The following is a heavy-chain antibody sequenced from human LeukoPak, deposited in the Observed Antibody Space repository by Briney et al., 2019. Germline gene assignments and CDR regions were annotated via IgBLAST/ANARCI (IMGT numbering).Heavy chain of an antibody. J-gene: IGHJ3*02. CDR1: GYTFTSYA. V-gene: IGHV1-3*01. Sequence: GASVKVSCKASGYTFTSYAMHWVRQAPGQRREWMGWINAGNGNTKYSQKFQGRVTITRDTSASTAYMELSSLRSEDTAVYYCARAQKGLRGAFDIWGQGTMVTVSS. CDR2: INAGNGNT. D-gene: IGHD5-12*01. CDR3: ARAQKGLRGAFDI.